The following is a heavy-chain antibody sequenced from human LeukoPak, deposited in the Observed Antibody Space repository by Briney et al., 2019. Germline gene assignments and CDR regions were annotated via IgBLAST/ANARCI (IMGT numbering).Heavy chain of an antibody. CDR2: ISSSSSYI. CDR1: GFTFSSYA. Sequence: PGGSLRLACAASGFTFSSYAMDWVRQAPVKGLEWVSSISSSSSYIYYADSVKGRFTISRDNAKNSLYLQMNSLRAEDTAVYYCARDPQDSSSWYFDYWGQGTLVTVSS. J-gene: IGHJ4*02. V-gene: IGHV3-21*01. D-gene: IGHD6-13*01. CDR3: ARDPQDSSSWYFDY.